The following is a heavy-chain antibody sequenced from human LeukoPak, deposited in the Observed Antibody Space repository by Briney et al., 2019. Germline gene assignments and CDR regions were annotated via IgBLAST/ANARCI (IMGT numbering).Heavy chain of an antibody. D-gene: IGHD6-19*01. Sequence: GGSPRLSCTASGFTFSTYWMTWVRQAPGKGLEWVAHINPDGNRRRFVDSVEGRFTISRDNADNSLSLQMNNLRADDTAVYYCARDSGWFRFECWGQGTLVTVSS. V-gene: IGHV3-7*03. CDR3: ARDSGWFRFEC. CDR2: INPDGNRR. CDR1: GFTFSTYW. J-gene: IGHJ4*02.